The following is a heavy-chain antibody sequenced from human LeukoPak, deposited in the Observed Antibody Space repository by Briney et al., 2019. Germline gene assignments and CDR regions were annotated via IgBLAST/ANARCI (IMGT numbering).Heavy chain of an antibody. V-gene: IGHV1-46*01. CDR1: GYTFTSYY. CDR2: INTSGGSP. CDR3: ARARDSSGYYYWLDP. D-gene: IGHD3-22*01. Sequence: KPGASVKVSCKASGYTFTSYYMHWVRQAPGQGLEWMGIINTSGGSPSYAQKFQGRVSMTRDTSTSTVYMELSSLRSDDTAVYYCARARDSSGYYYWLDPWGQGTLVIVSS. J-gene: IGHJ5*02.